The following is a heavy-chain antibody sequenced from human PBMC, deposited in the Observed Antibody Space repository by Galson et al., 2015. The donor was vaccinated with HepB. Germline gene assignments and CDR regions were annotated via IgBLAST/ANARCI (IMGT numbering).Heavy chain of an antibody. D-gene: IGHD3-22*01. CDR1: GFSPSSSGVG. CDR3: AHRQYDSGGDRCAY. J-gene: IGHJ4*02. CDR2: FYWNDDE. Sequence: PALVKPTQPLTLTCTFSGFSPSSSGVGVGWIRQPPGKALEWLALFYWNDDESYSPSLKSRLTITKDASKNQVVLTMTNMDPVDTATYYCAHRQYDSGGDRCAYWGQGTLVTVSS. V-gene: IGHV2-5*01.